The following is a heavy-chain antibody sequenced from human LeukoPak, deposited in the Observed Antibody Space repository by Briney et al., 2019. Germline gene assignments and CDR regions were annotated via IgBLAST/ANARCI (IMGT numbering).Heavy chain of an antibody. J-gene: IGHJ6*03. CDR1: GFTFSSYA. V-gene: IGHV3-23*01. D-gene: IGHD2-2*03. CDR3: AKGVDIVVVQSHYYYMDV. Sequence: PGGSLRLSCAASGFTFSSYAMSWVRQAPGKGLEWVSAISGSGGSTYYADSVKGRFTISRDNSKNTLYLQMNSLRAEDTAVYYCAKGVDIVVVQSHYYYMDVWGKGTTVTVSS. CDR2: ISGSGGST.